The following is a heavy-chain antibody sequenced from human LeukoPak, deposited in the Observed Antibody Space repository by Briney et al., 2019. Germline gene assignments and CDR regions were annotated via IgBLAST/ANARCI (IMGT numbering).Heavy chain of an antibody. D-gene: IGHD3-22*01. J-gene: IGHJ4*02. CDR1: GFTFSSYA. V-gene: IGHV3-23*01. CDR2: ITDSGIGT. Sequence: GGSLRLSCAASGFTFSSYALSWVRQAPGKGLEWVSGITDSGIGTYYADSVKGRFTISRDNSKNTVYLQMSSLRAEDTAVYYCAKSRSYYYDSSGYYSRYYFDYWGQGTLVTVSS. CDR3: AKSRSYYYDSSGYYSRYYFDY.